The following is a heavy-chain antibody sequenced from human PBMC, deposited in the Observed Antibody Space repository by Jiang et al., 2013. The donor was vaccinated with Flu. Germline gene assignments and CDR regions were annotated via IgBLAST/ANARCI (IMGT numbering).Heavy chain of an antibody. J-gene: IGHJ4*02. CDR2: IYYSGST. CDR1: GGSISSYY. Sequence: TCTVSGGSISSYYWSWIRQPPGKGLEWIGYIYYSGSTNYNPSLKSRVTISVDTSKNQFSLKLSSVTAADTAVYYCARHVRMGPYYFDYWGQGTLVTVSS. V-gene: IGHV4-59*08. CDR3: ARHVRMGPYYFDY. D-gene: IGHD2-15*01.